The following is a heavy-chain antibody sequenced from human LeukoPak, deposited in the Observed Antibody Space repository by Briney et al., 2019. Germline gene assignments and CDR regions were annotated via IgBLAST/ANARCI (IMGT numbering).Heavy chain of an antibody. D-gene: IGHD6-13*01. J-gene: IGHJ4*02. CDR1: GGSISSSSYY. Sequence: TSETLSLTCTVSGGSISSSSYYWGWIRQPPGKGLEWIGSIYYSGSTYYNPSLKSRVTISVDTSKNQFSLKLSSVTAADTAVYYCARGPKYSSIPRSFPYWGQGTLVTVSS. V-gene: IGHV4-39*07. CDR3: ARGPKYSSIPRSFPY. CDR2: IYYSGST.